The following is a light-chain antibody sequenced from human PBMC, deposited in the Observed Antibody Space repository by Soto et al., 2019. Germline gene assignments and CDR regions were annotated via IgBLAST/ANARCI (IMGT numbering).Light chain of an antibody. CDR1: QGISNS. J-gene: IGKJ4*01. CDR2: APS. Sequence: DIQMTQSPSSLSASVGDRVTITCRASQGISNSLAWYQQKPGKVPNFLFYAPSTLQSGVPSRFSGSGSGTDFTLTICSLKPEDVATYYFHKYNCGPPTFGGGTKVEIK. CDR3: HKYNCGPPT. V-gene: IGKV1-27*01.